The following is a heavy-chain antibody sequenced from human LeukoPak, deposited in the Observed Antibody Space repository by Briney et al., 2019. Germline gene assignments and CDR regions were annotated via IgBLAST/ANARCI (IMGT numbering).Heavy chain of an antibody. V-gene: IGHV4-59*01. CDR3: ARGVTMVRGRPYNWFDP. D-gene: IGHD3-10*01. CDR1: GGPISSYY. Sequence: SETLSLTCTVSGGPISSYYWSWIRQPPGKGLEWIGYIYYSGSTNYNPSLKSRVTISVDTSKNQFSLKLSSVTAADTAVYYCARGVTMVRGRPYNWFDPWGQGTLVTVSS. J-gene: IGHJ5*02. CDR2: IYYSGST.